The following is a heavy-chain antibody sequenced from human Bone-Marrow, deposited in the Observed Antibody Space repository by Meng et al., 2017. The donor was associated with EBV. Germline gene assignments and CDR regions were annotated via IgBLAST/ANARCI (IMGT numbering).Heavy chain of an antibody. Sequence: QVQLVQCGAGVKQPGSSVKACCKTSGGSFRSDAISWVRQAPGQGLEWMGGLIPMSDAPHYAQKFQGRVTITADESTSTHYMDLSGLRSEDTAVYYCASESGRGFTPDYWGQGTPVTVSS. D-gene: IGHD3-10*01. CDR1: GGSFRSDA. CDR3: ASESGRGFTPDY. J-gene: IGHJ4*02. CDR2: LIPMSDAP. V-gene: IGHV1-69*01.